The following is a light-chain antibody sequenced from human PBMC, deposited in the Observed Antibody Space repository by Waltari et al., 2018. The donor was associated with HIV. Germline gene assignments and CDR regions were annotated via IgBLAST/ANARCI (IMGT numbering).Light chain of an antibody. J-gene: IGLJ2*01. V-gene: IGLV7-46*01. Sequence: QAVVTQEPSLTVSPGGTVTLTCGSNSGTVTNDHYPCWFQQKPGQAPRTLIFDTVRRHSWTPARFSGSLLGGKCALTLSGARPEDEAYYYCSLSYGDTMVFGGGTYLTVL. CDR2: DTV. CDR1: SGTVTNDHY. CDR3: SLSYGDTMV.